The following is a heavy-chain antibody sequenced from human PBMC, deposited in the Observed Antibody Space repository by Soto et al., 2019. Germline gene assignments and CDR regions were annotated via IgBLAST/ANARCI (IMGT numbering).Heavy chain of an antibody. D-gene: IGHD6-6*01. CDR2: ISGSGGST. Sequence: GGSLRLSCAASGFPFSSYAMSWVRQAPGKGLEWVSAISGSGGSTYYADSVKGRFTSSRDNSKNTLYLQMNSLRAEDTAVYYCAKDWVGSSSSEAFDIWGQGTMVTVSS. J-gene: IGHJ3*02. CDR3: AKDWVGSSSSEAFDI. V-gene: IGHV3-23*01. CDR1: GFPFSSYA.